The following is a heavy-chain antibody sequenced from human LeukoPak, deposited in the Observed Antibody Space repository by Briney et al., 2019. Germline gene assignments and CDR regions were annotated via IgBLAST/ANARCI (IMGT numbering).Heavy chain of an antibody. CDR2: ISSSSSYI. Sequence: GGSLRLSCAASGFTFSSYSMNWVRQAPGKGLEWVSSISSSSSYIYYADSVKSRFTISRDNAKNSLYLQMNSLRAEDTAVYYCARATGYCSGGSCYPDEFLDYWGQGTLVTVSS. V-gene: IGHV3-21*01. D-gene: IGHD2-15*01. CDR1: GFTFSSYS. CDR3: ARATGYCSGGSCYPDEFLDY. J-gene: IGHJ4*02.